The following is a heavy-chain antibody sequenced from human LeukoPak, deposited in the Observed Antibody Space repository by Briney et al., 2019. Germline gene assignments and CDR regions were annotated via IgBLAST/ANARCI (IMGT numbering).Heavy chain of an antibody. CDR3: ARDRAAKQDWVEFDP. CDR1: GFRASDYY. Sequence: GGCLRLSCAVSGFRASDYYMSWVRQAPGKGLEWVGLTRDSGEAFYADFARGRFAISRDESENTWYLQMNSLRVEDTAAYFCARDRAAKQDWVEFDPWGEGTRVIVSS. CDR2: TRDSGEA. D-gene: IGHD3/OR15-3a*01. V-gene: IGHV3-66*03. J-gene: IGHJ5*02.